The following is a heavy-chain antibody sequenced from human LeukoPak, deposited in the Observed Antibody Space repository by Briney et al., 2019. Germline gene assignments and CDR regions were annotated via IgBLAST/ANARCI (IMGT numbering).Heavy chain of an antibody. CDR3: ARARTYYYGSGSTGY. J-gene: IGHJ4*02. Sequence: GGSLRLPCAASGFTFSDYYMSWIRQAPGKGLEWVSYISSSGSTIYYADSVKGRFTISRDNAKNSLYLQMNSLRAEDTAVYYCARARTYYYGSGSTGYWGQGTLVTVSS. CDR2: ISSSGSTI. V-gene: IGHV3-11*04. D-gene: IGHD3-10*01. CDR1: GFTFSDYY.